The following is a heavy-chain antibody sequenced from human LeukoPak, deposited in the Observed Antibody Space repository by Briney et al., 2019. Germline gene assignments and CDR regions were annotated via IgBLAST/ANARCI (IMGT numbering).Heavy chain of an antibody. D-gene: IGHD3-22*01. V-gene: IGHV4-34*01. Sequence: PSETLSLTCAVYGASFSGYYWGWIRQPPGKGLEWIGEINHSGSTNYNPSLKSRVTISVDTSKNQFSLKLSSVTAVDTAVYYCARGTGYPLIGWGQGTLVTVSS. CDR3: ARGTGYPLIG. J-gene: IGHJ4*02. CDR1: GASFSGYY. CDR2: INHSGST.